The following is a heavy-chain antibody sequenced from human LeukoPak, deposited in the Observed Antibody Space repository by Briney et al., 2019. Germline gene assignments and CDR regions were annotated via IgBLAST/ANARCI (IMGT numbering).Heavy chain of an antibody. CDR2: VYYSGST. CDR3: ARDNRRSGMDA. CDR1: GGSISSGGYY. J-gene: IGHJ6*04. Sequence: SETLSLTCTVSGGSISSGGYYWSWIRQHPGKGLEWIGYVYYSGSTYYNPSLKSRVTISVDTSKNQFSLKLSSVTAADTAVYYCARDNRRSGMDAWGKGTTITVSS. V-gene: IGHV4-31*03.